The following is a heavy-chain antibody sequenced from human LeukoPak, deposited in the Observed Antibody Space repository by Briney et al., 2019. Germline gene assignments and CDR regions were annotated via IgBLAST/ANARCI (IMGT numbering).Heavy chain of an antibody. Sequence: SETLSLTCAVYGGSFSGYYWSWIRQPPGKGLEWIGEINHSGSTNYSPSLKSRVTISVDTSKNRFSLKLSSVTAADTAVYYCATTDYYDSSGSFDYWGQGTLVTVSS. V-gene: IGHV4-34*01. CDR3: ATTDYYDSSGSFDY. CDR2: INHSGST. D-gene: IGHD3-22*01. J-gene: IGHJ4*02. CDR1: GGSFSGYY.